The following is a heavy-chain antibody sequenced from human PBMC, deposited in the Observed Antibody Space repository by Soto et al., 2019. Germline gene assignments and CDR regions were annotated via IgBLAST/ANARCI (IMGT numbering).Heavy chain of an antibody. CDR1: GGSFSGYY. D-gene: IGHD6-19*01. CDR2: INHGGST. Sequence: QVQLQQWGAGLLKPSETLSLTCGVYGGSFSGYYWSWIRQPPGKGLEWIGEINHGGSTNYNPSLKSRVTISVDTSTNQFSLKLNSVTAADTAVYYRARGGQWLVYFDYWGQGPLVTISS. J-gene: IGHJ4*02. CDR3: ARGGQWLVYFDY. V-gene: IGHV4-34*01.